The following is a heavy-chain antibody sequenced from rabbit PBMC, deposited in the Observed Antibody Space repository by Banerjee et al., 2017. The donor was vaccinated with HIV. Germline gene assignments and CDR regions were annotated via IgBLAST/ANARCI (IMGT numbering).Heavy chain of an antibody. CDR2: IYTGSGSA. Sequence: QSLEESGGDLVKPGASLTLTCKASGFSLSSSYWICWVRQAPGKGLEWIACIYTGSGSALYVSWAKGRFTISSDNAQNTVDLQMNSLTAADTATYFCARDLAGVIGWNFNLWGPGTLVTVS. D-gene: IGHD4-1*01. CDR3: ARDLAGVIGWNFNL. J-gene: IGHJ4*01. CDR1: GFSLSSSYW. V-gene: IGHV1S40*01.